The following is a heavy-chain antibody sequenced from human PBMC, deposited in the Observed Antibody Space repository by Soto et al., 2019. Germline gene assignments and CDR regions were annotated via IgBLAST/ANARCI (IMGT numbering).Heavy chain of an antibody. V-gene: IGHV3-21*01. CDR3: APNGRGGAFDI. D-gene: IGHD1-26*01. CDR2: ISSSSSYI. J-gene: IGHJ3*02. CDR1: GFTFSSYS. Sequence: GESLRLSCAASGFTFSSYSMNWVRQAPGKGLEWVSSISSSSSYIYYADSVKGRFTISRDNAKNSLYLQMNSLRAEDTAVYYCAPNGRGGAFDIWGQGTMVTVSS.